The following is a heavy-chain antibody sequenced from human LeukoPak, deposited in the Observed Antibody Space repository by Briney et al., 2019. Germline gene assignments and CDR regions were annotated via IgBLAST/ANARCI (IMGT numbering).Heavy chain of an antibody. D-gene: IGHD5-24*01. J-gene: IGHJ4*02. Sequence: GESLNTSGKASGYSFTSYWIGWVRQLPGKGLEWIGIIYPGDSDTRYSPSFQGQVTISADKSISTAYLQWTSLKASDTAMYYCARHSGDGYNHLDYWGQGTLVTVSS. CDR2: IYPGDSDT. CDR1: GYSFTSYW. CDR3: ARHSGDGYNHLDY. V-gene: IGHV5-51*01.